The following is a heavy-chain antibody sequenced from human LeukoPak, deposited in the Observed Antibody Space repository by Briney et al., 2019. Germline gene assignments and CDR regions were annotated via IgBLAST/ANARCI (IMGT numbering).Heavy chain of an antibody. D-gene: IGHD2-15*01. CDR3: AKVIRRSGGYFDY. CDR1: GFTFSSYA. Sequence: GGSLRLSCAASGFTFSSYAMSWVRQAPGKGLEWVSAISGSGGSTYYADSVKGRFTISRDNSKNTLYLQMNSLRAEETAVYYCAKVIRRSGGYFDYWGQGTLVTVSS. V-gene: IGHV3-23*01. J-gene: IGHJ4*02. CDR2: ISGSGGST.